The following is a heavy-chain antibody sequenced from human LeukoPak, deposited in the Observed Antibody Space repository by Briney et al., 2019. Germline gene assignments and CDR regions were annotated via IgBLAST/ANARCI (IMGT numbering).Heavy chain of an antibody. D-gene: IGHD2-15*01. CDR1: GGSISSSSYY. CDR2: IYYSGST. J-gene: IGHJ4*02. Sequence: PSETLSLTCTVSGGSISSSSYYWGWIRQPPGKVLEWIGSIYYSGSTYYNPSLKSRVTISVDTSKNQFSLKLSSVTAADTAVYYCARQGVYCSGGSCYHYFDYWGQGTLVTVSS. V-gene: IGHV4-39*01. CDR3: ARQGVYCSGGSCYHYFDY.